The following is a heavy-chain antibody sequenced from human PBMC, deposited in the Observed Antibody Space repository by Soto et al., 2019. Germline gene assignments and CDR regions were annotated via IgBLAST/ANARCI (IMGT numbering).Heavy chain of an antibody. D-gene: IGHD3-3*01. V-gene: IGHV4-59*01. Sequence: SETLSLTCTVSGDSMNNYYWSWIRQPPGKGLEWIGYIYYSGSINYNPSLKSRVTISVDTSKNQFSLKLSSVTAADTAVYYCASLYDFWSGPDAFDIWGQGTMDTVSS. CDR3: ASLYDFWSGPDAFDI. J-gene: IGHJ3*02. CDR2: IYYSGSI. CDR1: GDSMNNYY.